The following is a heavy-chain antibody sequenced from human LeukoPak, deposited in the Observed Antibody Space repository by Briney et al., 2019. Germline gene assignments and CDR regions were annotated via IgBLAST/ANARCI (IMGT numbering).Heavy chain of an antibody. Sequence: SVKVSCKASGGTFSSYAISWVRQAPGQGLEWMGGIIPIFGTANYAQEFQGRVTITADESTSTAYMELSSLRSEDTAVYYCARVDSSGYYFDIWGQGTMVTVSS. CDR2: IIPIFGTA. D-gene: IGHD3-22*01. CDR1: GGTFSSYA. J-gene: IGHJ3*02. CDR3: ARVDSSGYYFDI. V-gene: IGHV1-69*13.